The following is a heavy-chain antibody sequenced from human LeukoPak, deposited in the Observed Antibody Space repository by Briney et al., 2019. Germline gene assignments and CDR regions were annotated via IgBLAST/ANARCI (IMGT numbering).Heavy chain of an antibody. CDR3: AREGRGSGHWAGFDF. Sequence: ASVKVSCKTSGYTFSDHYVQWLRQAPGQGLEWMGWINPYSGDTSSARKFQGRVTMTKDMSITTAYLELTGLTSDDTAIYYCAREGRGSGHWAGFDFWGQGALVTVSS. CDR2: INPYSGDT. J-gene: IGHJ4*02. D-gene: IGHD7-27*01. V-gene: IGHV1-2*02. CDR1: GYTFSDHY.